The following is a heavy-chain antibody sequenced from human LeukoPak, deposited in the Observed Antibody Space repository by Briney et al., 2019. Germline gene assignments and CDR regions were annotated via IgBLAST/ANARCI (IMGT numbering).Heavy chain of an antibody. Sequence: PGGSLRLSCAASGFPLDDYGMSWVRQAPGKGLEWVSGINWNGGSTSYADSVKGRFTFSRDNAKNSLHLQMSGLRAEDTALYYCARNSGANLYTYCFAYWGQGALVTVSS. CDR3: ARNSGANLYTYCFAY. CDR1: GFPLDDYG. J-gene: IGHJ4*02. D-gene: IGHD3-16*02. V-gene: IGHV3-20*04. CDR2: INWNGGST.